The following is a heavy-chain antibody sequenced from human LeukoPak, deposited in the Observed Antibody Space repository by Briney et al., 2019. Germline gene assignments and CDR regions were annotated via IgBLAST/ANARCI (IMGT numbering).Heavy chain of an antibody. CDR2: ISSSSYI. CDR1: GVTFSSYS. V-gene: IGHV3-21*01. Sequence: PGGSLRLSCAASGVTFSSYSMNWVRQAPGKGLEWVSSISSSSYIYYAGSVKGRFTISRDNAKTSLYLQMNSLRAEDTAVYYCARGGSVVVPAASLWAQGTLVPVPS. J-gene: IGHJ4*02. D-gene: IGHD2-2*01. CDR3: ARGGSVVVPAASL.